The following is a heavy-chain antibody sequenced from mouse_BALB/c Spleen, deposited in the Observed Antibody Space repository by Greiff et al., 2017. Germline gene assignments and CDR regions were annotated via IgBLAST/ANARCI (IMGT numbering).Heavy chain of an antibody. D-gene: IGHD1-1*01. J-gene: IGHJ1*01. Sequence: EVHLVESGGGLVQPGGSLKLSCAASGFTFSSYTMSWVRQTPEKRLEWVAYISNGGGSTYYPDTVKGRFTISRDNAKNTLYLQMSSLKSEDTAMYYCARRGYYGSSQYWNFDVWGAGTTVTVSS. V-gene: IGHV5-12-2*01. CDR1: GFTFSSYT. CDR3: ARRGYYGSSQYWNFDV. CDR2: ISNGGGST.